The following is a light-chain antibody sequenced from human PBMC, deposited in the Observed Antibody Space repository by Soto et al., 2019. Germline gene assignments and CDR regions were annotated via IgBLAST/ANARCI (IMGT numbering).Light chain of an antibody. Sequence: ENVLTQSPGTLSLSPGERATLSCRASQSFSSSYLAWYQQKPGQPPSLLMYGASNTATGIPDRFSGGGSGTYSALTISRLEPEDFAVYYCQQYSDSPPLTFGGGTKVEIK. CDR1: QSFSSSY. V-gene: IGKV3-20*01. CDR3: QQYSDSPPLT. J-gene: IGKJ4*01. CDR2: GAS.